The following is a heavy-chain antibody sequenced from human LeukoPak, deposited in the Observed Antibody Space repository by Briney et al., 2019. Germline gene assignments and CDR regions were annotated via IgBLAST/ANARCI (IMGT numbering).Heavy chain of an antibody. J-gene: IGHJ3*02. CDR2: ISGSGGST. CDR3: AKDVGGESAFDI. Sequence: KPGGSLRLSCAASGFTFSSYVMSWVRQAPGKGLEWVSAISGSGGSTYYADSVKGRFTISRDNSKNTLYLQMNSLRAEDTAVYYCAKDVGGESAFDIWGQGTMVTVSS. CDR1: GFTFSSYV. V-gene: IGHV3-23*01. D-gene: IGHD3-10*01.